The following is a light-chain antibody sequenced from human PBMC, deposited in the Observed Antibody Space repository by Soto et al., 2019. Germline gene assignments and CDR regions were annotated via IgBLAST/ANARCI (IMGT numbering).Light chain of an antibody. CDR2: GAS. CDR3: QQYGRSPPIT. CDR1: QSVSSSY. Sequence: EIVLTQSPGTLSLSPGERATLSCRASQSVSSSYLAWYQQQPGQAPRFLIYGASGRATGIPDRFSGSGSGTDFTLTISRLEPEDFAVYYCQQYGRSPPITFGQGTQLEIK. J-gene: IGKJ5*01. V-gene: IGKV3-20*01.